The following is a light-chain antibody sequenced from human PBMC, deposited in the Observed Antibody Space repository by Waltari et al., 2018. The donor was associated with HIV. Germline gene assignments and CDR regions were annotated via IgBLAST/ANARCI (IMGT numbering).Light chain of an antibody. J-gene: IGKJ1*01. Sequence: DHVMTQSPDSLAVSLGERAPISCKSSQSVFYTSNNKDYLAWYQHKPGQPPKLLIYWAFIRESGVPERFSGSGSGTDFTLTISGVQAEDAAVYYCQQYFYSPQTFGQGTKVEIK. V-gene: IGKV4-1*01. CDR2: WAF. CDR1: QSVFYTSNNKDY. CDR3: QQYFYSPQT.